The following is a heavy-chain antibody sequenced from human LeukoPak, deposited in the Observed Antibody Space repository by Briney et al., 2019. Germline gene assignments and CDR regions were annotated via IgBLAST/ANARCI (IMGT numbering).Heavy chain of an antibody. V-gene: IGHV4-4*02. D-gene: IGHD6-19*01. CDR2: IYHSGST. Sequence: PSGTLSLTFAVSGGSISSSNWWSWVRQPPGKGLEWIVEIYHSGSTNYNPSLKSRVTISVDKSKNQFSLNLSSVTAADTAVYYCARGRWYSSGWYYFDYWGQGTLVTVSS. CDR1: GGSISSSNW. CDR3: ARGRWYSSGWYYFDY. J-gene: IGHJ4*02.